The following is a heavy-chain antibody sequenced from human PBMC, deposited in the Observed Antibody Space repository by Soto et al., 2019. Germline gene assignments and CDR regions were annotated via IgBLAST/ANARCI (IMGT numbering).Heavy chain of an antibody. CDR2: ISAYNGNT. D-gene: IGHD3-10*01. CDR1: CYTFTSYG. CDR3: ARGRVVRGVIEDYYYYGMDV. J-gene: IGHJ6*02. Sequence: PSVKVSFEASCYTFTSYGISWVRQAPGQGLEWMGWISAYNGNTNYAQKLQGRVTMTTDTSTSTAYMELRSLRSDDTAVYYCARGRVVRGVIEDYYYYGMDVWGQGTTVTVSS. V-gene: IGHV1-18*01.